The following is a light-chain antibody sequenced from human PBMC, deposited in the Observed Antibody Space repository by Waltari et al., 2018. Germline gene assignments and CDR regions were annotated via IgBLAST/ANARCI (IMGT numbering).Light chain of an antibody. J-gene: IGKJ1*01. Sequence: EIVLTQSPGTLSLPPGERATISCRASQSVSRSLAGYKQKPGQAPRLLIYEASSRATDIPDRFSGSGSWTDFSLTISRLEPEDFAVYYCQKYGTLPATFGQGTKVEIK. CDR1: QSVSRS. CDR2: EAS. CDR3: QKYGTLPAT. V-gene: IGKV3-20*01.